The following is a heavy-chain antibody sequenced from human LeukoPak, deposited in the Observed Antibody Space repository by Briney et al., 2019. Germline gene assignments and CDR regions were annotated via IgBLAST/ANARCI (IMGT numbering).Heavy chain of an antibody. V-gene: IGHV5-51*01. D-gene: IGHD3-22*01. CDR1: GYNFSCYW. CDR2: IYPGDSDT. Sequence: GESLKTSWKGSGYNFSCYWNGLVRQMPGKGLGVRGIIYPGDSDTRYSPSFQGQVTISADKSISTAYLQWSSLKASDTAMYYCARGDLKYYYDSSGYYPDYWGQGTLVTVSS. CDR3: ARGDLKYYYDSSGYYPDY. J-gene: IGHJ4*02.